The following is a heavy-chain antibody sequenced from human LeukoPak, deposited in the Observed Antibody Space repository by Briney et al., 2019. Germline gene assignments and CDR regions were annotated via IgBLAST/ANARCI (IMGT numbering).Heavy chain of an antibody. CDR2: ISSSSSYI. CDR3: ARDLPWSTVRGAQFDY. CDR1: GFTFSSYS. J-gene: IGHJ4*02. Sequence: KPGGSLRLSCAASGFTFSSYSMNWVRQAPGKGLEWVSSISSSSSYIYYADSVKGRFTISRDNAKNSLYLQMNSLRAEDTAVYYCARDLPWSTVRGAQFDYWGQGTLVTVSS. V-gene: IGHV3-21*01. D-gene: IGHD3-10*01.